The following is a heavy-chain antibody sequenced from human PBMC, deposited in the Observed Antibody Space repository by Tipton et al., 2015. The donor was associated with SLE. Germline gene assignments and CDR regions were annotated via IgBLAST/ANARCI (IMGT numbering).Heavy chain of an antibody. CDR1: GGSFSGYY. D-gene: IGHD6-13*01. CDR2: INHSGST. J-gene: IGHJ4*02. CDR3: ARFSAAAGFLRFDY. V-gene: IGHV4-34*01. Sequence: LRLSCAVYGGSFSGYYWSWIRQPPGKGLEWIGEINHSGSTNYNPSLKSRVTISVDTSKNQFSLKLSSVTAADTAVYYCARFSAAAGFLRFDYWGQGALVTVSS.